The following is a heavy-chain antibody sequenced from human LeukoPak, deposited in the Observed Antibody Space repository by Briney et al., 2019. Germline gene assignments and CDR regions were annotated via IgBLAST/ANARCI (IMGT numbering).Heavy chain of an antibody. Sequence: ASVKVSCKASGYSFTDYYMHWVRQAPGQGPEWMGWINPNSGGTNYAQKFQGRVTMTRDTSISTAYMELSRLRSDDTAVYYCAREMALVNTVDYWGQGTLVTVSS. CDR2: INPNSGGT. D-gene: IGHD4-17*01. CDR3: AREMALVNTVDY. J-gene: IGHJ4*02. V-gene: IGHV1-2*02. CDR1: GYSFTDYY.